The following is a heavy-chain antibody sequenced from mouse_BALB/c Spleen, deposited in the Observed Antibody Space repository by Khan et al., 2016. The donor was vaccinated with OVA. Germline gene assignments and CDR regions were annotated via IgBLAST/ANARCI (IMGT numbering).Heavy chain of an antibody. CDR2: IYPYNDDT. J-gene: IGHJ2*01. CDR1: GYTFTSYV. D-gene: IGHD2-14*01. V-gene: IGHV1S136*01. Sequence: VQLKESGPELVKPGASVKMSCKASGYTFTSYVIHWVKQKPGQGLEWIGYIYPYNDDTKYNEKFKGKATLTSDKSSSTAYMELSSLTSEDSAVYYCARNYRSDVYCDYWGQGTTLTVSS. CDR3: ARNYRSDVYCDY.